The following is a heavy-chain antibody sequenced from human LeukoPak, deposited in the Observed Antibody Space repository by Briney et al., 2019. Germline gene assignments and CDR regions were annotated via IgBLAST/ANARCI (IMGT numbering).Heavy chain of an antibody. CDR2: ISFDGNKK. D-gene: IGHD1-1*01. J-gene: IGHJ4*02. V-gene: IGHV3-30-3*01. CDR1: GFTFTGYA. Sequence: GGSLRLSCAASGFTFTGYAMHWVRQAPGKGLEWVAVISFDGNKKFYADSVKGRFTISRDNSKNTLYLEMNSLRAEDTAVYYCARVRTGLYSPFFDYWGQGTLVTVSS. CDR3: ARVRTGLYSPFFDY.